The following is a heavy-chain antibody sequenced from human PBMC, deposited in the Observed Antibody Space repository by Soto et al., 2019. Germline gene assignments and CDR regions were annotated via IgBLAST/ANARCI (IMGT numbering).Heavy chain of an antibody. CDR3: TTGLITGTKLYY. Sequence: EVQLVESGGGLVKPGGSLRLSCAASGFTFSNAWMSWVRQAPGKGLEWVGRIKRKTDGGTTDYAAPVKGRFTISRDDSKNTLYLQMNSLKTEDTAVYYCTTGLITGTKLYYWGQGTLVTVSS. CDR2: IKRKTDGGTT. V-gene: IGHV3-15*01. J-gene: IGHJ4*02. D-gene: IGHD1-20*01. CDR1: GFTFSNAW.